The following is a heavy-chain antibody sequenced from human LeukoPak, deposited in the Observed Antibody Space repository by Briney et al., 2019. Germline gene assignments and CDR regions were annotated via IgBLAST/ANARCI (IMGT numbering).Heavy chain of an antibody. V-gene: IGHV1-69*13. CDR3: ARGHEGYDFWTRVRHLYGMDV. D-gene: IGHD3-3*01. J-gene: IGHJ6*02. CDR2: IIPIFGTA. Sequence: GASVKVSCKASGGTFSSYAISWVRQAPGQGLEWMGGIIPIFGTANYAQKFQGRVTITADESTSTAYMELSSLRSEDTAVYYCARGHEGYDFWTRVRHLYGMDVWGQGTTVTVSS. CDR1: GGTFSSYA.